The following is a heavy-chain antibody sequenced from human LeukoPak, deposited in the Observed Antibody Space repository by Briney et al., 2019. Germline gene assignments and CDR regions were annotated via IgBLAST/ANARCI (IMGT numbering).Heavy chain of an antibody. Sequence: SETLSLTCTVSGGSISSSSYYWGWIRQPPGKGLEWIGSSYYSGSAYYNPSLKSRVTISVDTSKNQFSLKLSSVTAADTAVYYCARHLRDSSGYRPYYFDYWGQGTLVTVSS. CDR2: SYYSGSA. CDR1: GGSISSSSYY. V-gene: IGHV4-39*01. J-gene: IGHJ4*02. D-gene: IGHD3-22*01. CDR3: ARHLRDSSGYRPYYFDY.